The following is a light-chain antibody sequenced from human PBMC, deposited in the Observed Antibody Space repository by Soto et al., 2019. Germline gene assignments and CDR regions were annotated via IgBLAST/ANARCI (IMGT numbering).Light chain of an antibody. Sequence: QSVLTQPPSVSEAPRQRVTISCSGSSSNIGNNDVNWYQQLPGKAPKLLIYYDDLLPSGVSDRFSGSKSGTSASLAISGLQSEDEADYYGAAWDDGLNGVLFGGGTKLTVL. CDR3: AAWDDGLNGVL. J-gene: IGLJ2*01. V-gene: IGLV1-36*01. CDR2: YDD. CDR1: SSNIGNND.